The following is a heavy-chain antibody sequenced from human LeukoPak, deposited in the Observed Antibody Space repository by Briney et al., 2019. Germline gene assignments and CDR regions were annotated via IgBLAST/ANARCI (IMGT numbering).Heavy chain of an antibody. CDR2: IYPGDSDT. Sequence: GESLKISCKGSGYSFTSYWIGWVRQMPGKGLEWMGIIYPGDSDTRYSPSFQGQVTISADKSISTAYLQWSSLKASDTAMYYCTRHPDTHPAALGHNFDYWGQGTLGTVSS. CDR3: TRHPDTHPAALGHNFDY. D-gene: IGHD6-25*01. CDR1: GYSFTSYW. V-gene: IGHV5-51*01. J-gene: IGHJ4*02.